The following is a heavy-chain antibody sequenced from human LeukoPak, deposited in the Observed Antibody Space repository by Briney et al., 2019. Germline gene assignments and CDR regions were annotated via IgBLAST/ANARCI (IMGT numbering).Heavy chain of an antibody. CDR1: GGSFSGYY. CDR2: INHSGST. J-gene: IGHJ4*02. CDR3: ARVKLTYYYDSSGYSPHPTFDY. V-gene: IGHV4-34*01. D-gene: IGHD3-22*01. Sequence: PSETLSLTCAVYGGSFSGYYWSWIRQPPGKELEWIGEINHSGSTNYNPSLKSRVTISVDTSKNQFSLKLSSVTAADTAVYYCARVKLTYYYDSSGYSPHPTFDYWGQGTLVTVSS.